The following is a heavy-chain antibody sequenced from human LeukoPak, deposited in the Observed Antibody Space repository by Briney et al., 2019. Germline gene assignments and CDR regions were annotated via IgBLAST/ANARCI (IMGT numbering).Heavy chain of an antibody. CDR3: ARDRSPEGYYDSSHWDYYHGMDV. Sequence: SETLSLTCTVSGGSISNYYWSWIRQPTGKGLEWIGYIYYSGSTNYNPSLKSRVTISVDTSKNQFSLNLSSVTAADTAMYYCARDRSPEGYYDSSHWDYYHGMDVWGQGTTVTVSS. D-gene: IGHD3-22*01. V-gene: IGHV4-59*01. CDR2: IYYSGST. CDR1: GGSISNYY. J-gene: IGHJ6*02.